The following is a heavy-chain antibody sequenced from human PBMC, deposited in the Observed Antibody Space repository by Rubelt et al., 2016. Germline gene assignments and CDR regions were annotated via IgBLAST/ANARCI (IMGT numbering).Heavy chain of an antibody. CDR1: GFTFSDYS. D-gene: IGHD6-19*01. V-gene: IGHV3-21*02. CDR3: ARDSHTVD. CDR2: ISSSSSYI. Sequence: EVQLLDSGGGLVQPGGSLRLSCAASGFTFSDYSMTWVRPAPGKGLEWVSSISSSSSYIYYADSVRGRFTISRDNAKNSLYLEMNSLRAEDTAVYYCARDSHTVDWGQGTLVTVSS. J-gene: IGHJ4*02.